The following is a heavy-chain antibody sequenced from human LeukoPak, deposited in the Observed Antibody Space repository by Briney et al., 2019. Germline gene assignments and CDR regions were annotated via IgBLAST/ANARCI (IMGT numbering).Heavy chain of an antibody. Sequence: GGSLRLSCAASGFTFSSYAMHWVRQAPGKGLEWVAVISYDGSNKYYADSVKGRFTISRDNSKNTLYLQMNSLRAEDTAVYYCARGQLLSDWSWFDPWGQGTLVTVSS. V-gene: IGHV3-30-3*01. CDR3: ARGQLLSDWSWFDP. D-gene: IGHD2-2*01. CDR1: GFTFSSYA. J-gene: IGHJ5*02. CDR2: ISYDGSNK.